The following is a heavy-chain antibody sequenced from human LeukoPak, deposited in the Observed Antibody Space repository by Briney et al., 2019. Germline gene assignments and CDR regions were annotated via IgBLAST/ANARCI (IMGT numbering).Heavy chain of an antibody. Sequence: GGSLRLSCAASGFTFSSYAMSWVRQAPGKGLEWVSAVSGNGDSTYYADSVKGRFTISRDNSKNTLYLQMNSLRAEDTAVYYCAKHDSSGYYDYWGQGTLVTVSS. CDR2: VSGNGDST. V-gene: IGHV3-23*01. D-gene: IGHD3-22*01. J-gene: IGHJ4*02. CDR1: GFTFSSYA. CDR3: AKHDSSGYYDY.